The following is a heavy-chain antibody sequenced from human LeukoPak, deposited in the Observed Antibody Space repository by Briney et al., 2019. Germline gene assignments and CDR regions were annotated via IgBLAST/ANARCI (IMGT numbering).Heavy chain of an antibody. J-gene: IGHJ6*03. Sequence: GGSLTLSCAASGFFVSDNYMAWGRQAPEKGLDWVSTIYSGGSTYYARSVEGRFVISRDTSKNSFFLQMDGLRVEDTAVYFCARAACSGVSCYGADFYYYMDVWGEGTTVTVSS. V-gene: IGHV3-53*01. CDR1: GFFVSDNY. D-gene: IGHD2-15*01. CDR3: ARAACSGVSCYGADFYYYMDV. CDR2: IYSGGST.